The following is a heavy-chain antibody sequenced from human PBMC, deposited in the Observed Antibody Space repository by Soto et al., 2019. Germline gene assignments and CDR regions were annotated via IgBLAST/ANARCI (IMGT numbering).Heavy chain of an antibody. CDR3: AREGGIVGATAADY. D-gene: IGHD1-26*01. CDR1: GGSISSGGYY. J-gene: IGHJ4*02. CDR2: IYYSGST. Sequence: QVQLQESGPGLVKPSQTLSLTCTVSGGSISSGGYYWSWIRQHPGKGLEGIGYIYYSGSTYHKPPLKIRVTISVDTSKNQFSLKLSSVTAADTAVYYCAREGGIVGATAADYWGQGTLVTVSS. V-gene: IGHV4-31*03.